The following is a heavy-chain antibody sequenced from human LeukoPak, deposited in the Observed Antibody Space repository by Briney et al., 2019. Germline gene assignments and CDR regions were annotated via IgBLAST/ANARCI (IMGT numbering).Heavy chain of an antibody. D-gene: IGHD6-19*01. Sequence: ASVKVSCKVSGYTLTELSMHWVRQAPGKGLEWMGGFDPEDGETIYAQKFQGRVTMTEDTSTDTAYMELSRLRSEDTAVYYCATVSGSSGYYVEVWGKRTPVTVSS. V-gene: IGHV1-24*01. CDR1: GYTLTELS. CDR2: FDPEDGET. CDR3: ATVSGSSGYYVEV. J-gene: IGHJ6*03.